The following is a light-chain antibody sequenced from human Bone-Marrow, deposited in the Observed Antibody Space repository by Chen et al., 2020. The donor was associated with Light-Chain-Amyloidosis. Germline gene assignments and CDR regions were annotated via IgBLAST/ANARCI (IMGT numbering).Light chain of an antibody. Sequence: EIVMTQSTATLPVSPGERATLSCRASQSVISSLAWYQQKPGQAPRLLIYGASTRATGIPARFSGSGSGTEFTLTISSLQSEDFAFDYCQQYNNWPPWTFGQGTKVEIK. CDR2: GAS. V-gene: IGKV3-15*01. J-gene: IGKJ1*01. CDR1: QSVISS. CDR3: QQYNNWPPWT.